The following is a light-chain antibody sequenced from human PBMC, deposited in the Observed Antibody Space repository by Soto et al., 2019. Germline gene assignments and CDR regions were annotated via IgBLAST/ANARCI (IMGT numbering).Light chain of an antibody. Sequence: DIQMTQSPSSLSASVGGRVTIPCRASQTIANYLTCYQQKLGRAPNLLVYAASSLQSGVPSRFSSRGSGPEITLTISSLQPEDFATYYLHESYSTPQTFGQGTKVEIK. V-gene: IGKV1-39*01. CDR3: HESYSTPQT. CDR1: QTIANY. CDR2: AAS. J-gene: IGKJ1*01.